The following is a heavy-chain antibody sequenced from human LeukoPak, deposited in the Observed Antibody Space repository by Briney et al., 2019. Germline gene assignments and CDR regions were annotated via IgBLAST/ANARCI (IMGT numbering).Heavy chain of an antibody. Sequence: GGSLRLSCAASGFTFSDYYMSWIRQAPGKGLEWVSYISSSGSTIYYADSVKGRFTISRDNAKNSLYLQMNSLRAEDTAVYYCARTQHPVVVAALGLDYWGQGTLVTVSP. D-gene: IGHD2-15*01. V-gene: IGHV3-11*04. CDR2: ISSSGSTI. CDR1: GFTFSDYY. J-gene: IGHJ4*02. CDR3: ARTQHPVVVAALGLDY.